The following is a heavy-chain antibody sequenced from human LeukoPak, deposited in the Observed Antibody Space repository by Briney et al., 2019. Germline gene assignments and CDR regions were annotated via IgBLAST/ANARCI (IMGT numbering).Heavy chain of an antibody. CDR2: IIPIFGTA. D-gene: IGHD5-18*01. V-gene: IGHV1-69*05. Sequence: SVKVSCKASGGTFSSYAISWVRQAPGQGLEWMGGIIPIFGTANYAQKFQGRVTITTDESTSTAYMELSCLRSEDTAVYYCASFSGYSYGFDFDYWGQGTLVTVSS. CDR1: GGTFSSYA. J-gene: IGHJ4*02. CDR3: ASFSGYSYGFDFDY.